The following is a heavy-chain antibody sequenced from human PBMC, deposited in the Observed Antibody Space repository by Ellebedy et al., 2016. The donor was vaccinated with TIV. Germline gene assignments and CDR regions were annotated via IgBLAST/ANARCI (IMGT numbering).Heavy chain of an antibody. CDR2: IRNDGNNA. CDR3: AKTGGYIYGLPDF. CDR1: GFTFSSYG. V-gene: IGHV3-30*02. J-gene: IGHJ4*02. D-gene: IGHD5-18*01. Sequence: GESLKISCAASGFTFSSYGMHWVRQAPGKGLEWVAAIRNDGNNAYYADSVKGRFTISRDNSKNTLYLQMSSLRAEDTAVYYCAKTGGYIYGLPDFWGQGTLVTVSS.